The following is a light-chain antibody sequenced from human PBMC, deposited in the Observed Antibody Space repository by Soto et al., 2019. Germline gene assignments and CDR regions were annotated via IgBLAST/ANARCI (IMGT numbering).Light chain of an antibody. Sequence: ALTQPPSASGSPGQSVAISCTGTSSDVGGYNFVSWYQQHPGKAPKLMIYEVTKRPSGVPDRFSGSKSGNTASLTVSGLQAEDEADYYCCSYAGNNIYVFGTGTKVTVL. J-gene: IGLJ1*01. CDR1: SSDVGGYNF. V-gene: IGLV2-8*01. CDR3: CSYAGNNIYV. CDR2: EVT.